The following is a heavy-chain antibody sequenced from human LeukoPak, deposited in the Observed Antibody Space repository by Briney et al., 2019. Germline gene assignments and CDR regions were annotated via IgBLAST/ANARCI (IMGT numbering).Heavy chain of an antibody. J-gene: IGHJ3*02. V-gene: IGHV4-61*01. CDR3: ARELSGYTVRGTPDAFDI. D-gene: IGHD5-12*01. CDR1: GDSVSSGSFY. CDR2: IYYSGST. Sequence: PSETLSLTCAVSGDSVSSGSFYWSWIRQPPGKGLEWIGYIYYSGSTNYNPSLKSRVTMSVDTSNNQFSLKLRSVTAADTAVYYCARELSGYTVRGTPDAFDIWGQGTMVTVSS.